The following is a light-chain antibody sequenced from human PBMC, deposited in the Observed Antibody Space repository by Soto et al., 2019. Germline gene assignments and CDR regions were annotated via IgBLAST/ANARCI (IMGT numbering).Light chain of an antibody. V-gene: IGLV2-14*01. CDR2: DVS. CDR3: SAYTSSSTLSVA. J-gene: IGLJ2*01. Sequence: QSALTQPASVSGSPGQSITISCTGISSDIGGYNYVSWYHQHPGKAPKLIIYDVSTRPSGVSDRFSGSRSGTTAFLTISGLQAEDEAHYYCSAYTSSSTLSVAFGGGTKLTVL. CDR1: SSDIGGYNY.